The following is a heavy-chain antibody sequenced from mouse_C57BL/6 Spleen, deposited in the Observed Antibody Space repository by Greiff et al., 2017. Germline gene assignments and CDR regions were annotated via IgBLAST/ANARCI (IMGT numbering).Heavy chain of an antibody. D-gene: IGHD1-1*01. V-gene: IGHV3-6*01. CDR1: GYSITSGYY. J-gene: IGHJ3*01. Sequence: EVQLQESGPGLVKPSQSLSLTCSVTGYSITSGYYWNWIRQFPGNKLEWMGYISYDGSNNYNPSLKNRIFITRDTSKNQFFLKLNSVTTEDTATYYCASDLGYYGSERAWFAYWGQGTLVTVAA. CDR2: ISYDGSN. CDR3: ASDLGYYGSERAWFAY.